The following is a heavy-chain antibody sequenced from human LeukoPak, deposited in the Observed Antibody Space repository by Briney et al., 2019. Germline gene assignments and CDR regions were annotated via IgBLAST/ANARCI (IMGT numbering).Heavy chain of an antibody. D-gene: IGHD1-26*01. J-gene: IGHJ6*03. CDR2: ISSSSSTI. CDR3: AKGRGWEASYYYYYMDV. Sequence: GGSLRLSCAASGFTFSSYSMNWVRQAPGKGLEWVSYISSSSSTIYYADSVKGRFTISRDNAKNSLYLQMNSLRAEDTAVYYCAKGRGWEASYYYYYMDVWGKGTTVTISS. CDR1: GFTFSSYS. V-gene: IGHV3-48*01.